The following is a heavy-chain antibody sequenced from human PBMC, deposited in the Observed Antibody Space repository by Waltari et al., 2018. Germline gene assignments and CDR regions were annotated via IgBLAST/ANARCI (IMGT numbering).Heavy chain of an antibody. V-gene: IGHV4-39*07. D-gene: IGHD2-2*01. CDR2: IYYTGES. CDR1: GGSISSGSYY. J-gene: IGHJ4*02. Sequence: QLQLQESGRGLVKPSETLSLTCTVSGGSISSGSYYWDWIRQPPGKGLEWIGTIYYTGESYYSPSLKSRATISVDTSKNQFSLKLTSVTAADTAVYYCARDRDSSYCTSTSCYPGGRHFDYWGQGILVAVSS. CDR3: ARDRDSSYCTSTSCYPGGRHFDY.